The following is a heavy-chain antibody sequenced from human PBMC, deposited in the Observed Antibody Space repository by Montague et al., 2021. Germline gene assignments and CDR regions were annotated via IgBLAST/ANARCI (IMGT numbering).Heavy chain of an antibody. CDR3: AREFAIAGNDDGPLSFWLDS. J-gene: IGHJ4*02. CDR2: IPGSISPI. Sequence: SLRLSCATSGFSFRSFSINWVRQAPGKGLEWISYIPGSISPIYYADSVKGRFTVFRDNAADSVYLQMRSLRDDDTAVYYCAREFAIAGNDDGPLSFWLDSWGQGTLVTVSS. D-gene: IGHD3-3*01. CDR1: GFSFRSFS. V-gene: IGHV3-48*02.